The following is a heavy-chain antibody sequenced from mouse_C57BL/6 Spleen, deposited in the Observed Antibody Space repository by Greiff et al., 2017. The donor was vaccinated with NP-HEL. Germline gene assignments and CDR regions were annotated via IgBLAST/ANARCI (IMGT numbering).Heavy chain of an antibody. Sequence: EVKLVESGGGLVQPGGSMKLSCVASGFTFSNYWMNWVRQSPEKGLEWVAQIRLKSDNYATHYAESVKGRFTISRDDSKSSVYLQMNNLRAEDTGIYYCTVGSSYLAYWGQGTLVTVSA. CDR1: GFTFSNYW. J-gene: IGHJ3*01. CDR3: TVGSSYLAY. D-gene: IGHD1-1*01. CDR2: IRLKSDNYAT. V-gene: IGHV6-3*01.